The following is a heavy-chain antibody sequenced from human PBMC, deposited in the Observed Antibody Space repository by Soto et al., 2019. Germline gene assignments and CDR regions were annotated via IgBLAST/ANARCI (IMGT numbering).Heavy chain of an antibody. J-gene: IGHJ6*04. CDR3: ARGFTIFGVVTPSGYYYYGMDV. V-gene: IGHV3-21*01. D-gene: IGHD3-3*01. CDR1: GFTFSSYS. CDR2: ISSSSSYI. Sequence: GGSLRLSCAASGFTFSSYSMNWVRQAPGKGLEWVSSISSSSSYIYYADSVKGRFTISRDNAKNSLYLQMNSLRAEDTAVYYCARGFTIFGVVTPSGYYYYGMDVWGKGTTVTVSS.